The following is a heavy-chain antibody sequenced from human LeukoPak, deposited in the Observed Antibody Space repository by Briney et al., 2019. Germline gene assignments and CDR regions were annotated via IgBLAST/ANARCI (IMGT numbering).Heavy chain of an antibody. Sequence: KPSETLSLTCTVSGGSISSSSYYWGWIRQPPGKGLEWIGSIYHSGSTYCHPSLKSRVTTSVDTSKNQFSLKLSSVTAADTAVYYCASRRGPSIVGSGRQTYYYYYGMDVWGQGTTVTVSS. J-gene: IGHJ6*02. V-gene: IGHV4-39*01. CDR3: ASRRGPSIVGSGRQTYYYYYGMDV. CDR1: GGSISSSSYY. D-gene: IGHD3-10*01. CDR2: IYHSGST.